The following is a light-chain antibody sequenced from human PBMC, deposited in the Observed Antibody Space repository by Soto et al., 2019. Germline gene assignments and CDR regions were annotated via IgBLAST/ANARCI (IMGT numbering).Light chain of an antibody. CDR1: QSASSNY. CDR2: GAS. J-gene: IGKJ1*01. V-gene: IGKV3-20*01. CDR3: QQYGSLSWT. Sequence: PGQRATLSCRASQSASSNYLAWYQQRPGQAPRLLIYGASTRATGIPDRFSGSGSGTDFTLTISRLEPEDFAVYYCQQYGSLSWTLGQGTKVDIK.